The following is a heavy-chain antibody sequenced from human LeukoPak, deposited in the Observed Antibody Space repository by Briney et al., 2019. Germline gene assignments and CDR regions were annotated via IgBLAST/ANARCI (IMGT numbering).Heavy chain of an antibody. Sequence: GGSLRLSCAASGFTFSSYWMHWVRQDPVKGLLWVSRINTDGSTTTYADSVKGRFTISRDNAKNTLYLQMNSLRAEDTAVYYCSTGAPGDNSQGSRDYWGQGTLVTVSS. J-gene: IGHJ4*02. CDR1: GFTFSSYW. CDR3: STGAPGDNSQGSRDY. V-gene: IGHV3-74*01. CDR2: INTDGSTT. D-gene: IGHD4-23*01.